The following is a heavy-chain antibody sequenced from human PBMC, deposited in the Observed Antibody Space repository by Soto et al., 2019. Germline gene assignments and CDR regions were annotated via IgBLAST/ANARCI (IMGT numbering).Heavy chain of an antibody. J-gene: IGHJ6*02. CDR1: GYTFTSYY. Sequence: ASVKVSCKASGYTFTSYYIHWVRQAPGQGLEWMGIINPSGGSTSYAQKFQGRVTMTRDTSTSTVYMELSSLRSEDTAVYYCAVAYYYGSGSYLPSKLYYYYGMDVWGQGTTVTVSS. D-gene: IGHD3-10*01. CDR3: AVAYYYGSGSYLPSKLYYYYGMDV. CDR2: INPSGGST. V-gene: IGHV1-46*03.